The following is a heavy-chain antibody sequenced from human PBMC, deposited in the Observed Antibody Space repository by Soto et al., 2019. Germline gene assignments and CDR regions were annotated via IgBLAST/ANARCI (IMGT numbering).Heavy chain of an antibody. CDR2: ISTYKGNT. Sequence: QVQLVQSGPEVKKPGASVKVSCKTSGYTFTSYGISWVRQAPGQGLEWMGWISTYKGNTNYAQKFQGRVSMTTDTSMSTAYLALMRLRADDTAGYYCASRSPAFASWCQGTLLSVS. CDR3: ASRSPAFAS. V-gene: IGHV1-18*01. J-gene: IGHJ4*02. CDR1: GYTFTSYG.